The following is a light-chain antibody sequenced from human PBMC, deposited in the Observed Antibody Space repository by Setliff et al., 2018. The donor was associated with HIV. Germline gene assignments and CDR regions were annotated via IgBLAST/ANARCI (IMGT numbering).Light chain of an antibody. CDR1: SSNIGRNY. V-gene: IGLV1-47*01. J-gene: IGLJ1*01. CDR3: AAWDDSLSAYYV. Sequence: QSVLTQPPSASATPGQRVTISCSGSSSNIGRNYVYWYQQLPGKAPQLLIYRNNQRPSGVPDRFSGSKSGTSASLAISGLRSEDEADYYCAAWDDSLSAYYVFGTGTKVTVL. CDR2: RNN.